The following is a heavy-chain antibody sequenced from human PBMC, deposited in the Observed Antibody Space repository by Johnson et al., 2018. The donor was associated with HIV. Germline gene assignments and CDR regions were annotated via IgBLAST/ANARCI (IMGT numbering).Heavy chain of an antibody. CDR3: VRLMTRESTDAFDI. CDR1: RFTFDDYG. J-gene: IGHJ3*02. V-gene: IGHV3-20*04. D-gene: IGHD5/OR15-5a*01. Sequence: VQLVESGGGLVQPGGSLRLSCAASRFTFDDYGMSWVRQAPGKGLEWVSGINWNGGTIGYVDSVKGRFTISRDNAKNSLYLKMNSLRAEDTAVYYCVRLMTRESTDAFDIWGQGTMVTVSS. CDR2: INWNGGTI.